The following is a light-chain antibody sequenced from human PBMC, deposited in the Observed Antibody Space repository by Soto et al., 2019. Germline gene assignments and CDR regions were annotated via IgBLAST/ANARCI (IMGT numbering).Light chain of an antibody. J-gene: IGKJ1*01. CDR3: LQDYDRPRT. Sequence: IQMTQSPLSLSASVGDRVIITCRASRDIGNDLGWYQQKPGKAPKLLIFAASTLHSGVPSRFSGSGSGTVFTLTISSLHPEDSATYFCLQDYDRPRTFGQGTTV. CDR2: AAS. CDR1: RDIGND. V-gene: IGKV1-6*01.